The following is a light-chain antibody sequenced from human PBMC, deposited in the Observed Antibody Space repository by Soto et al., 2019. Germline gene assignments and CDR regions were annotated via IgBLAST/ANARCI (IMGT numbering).Light chain of an antibody. CDR3: LQHNSYPPA. Sequence: DIQMTQSPSTLSASVGDRVTITCRASQTISTMLAWYQQKPGKAPKFLIFKASSLESGVPSRFSGSGSGTEFTLTISSLQPEDFATYYCLQHNSYPPAFGQGTKVDIK. CDR1: QTISTM. J-gene: IGKJ1*01. V-gene: IGKV1-5*03. CDR2: KAS.